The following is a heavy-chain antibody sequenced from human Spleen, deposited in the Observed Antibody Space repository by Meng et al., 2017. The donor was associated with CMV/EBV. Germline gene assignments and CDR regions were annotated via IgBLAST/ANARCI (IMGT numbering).Heavy chain of an antibody. CDR3: ARDNHYDFWSGYDY. V-gene: IGHV3-66*02. CDR1: GFTFSNYW. J-gene: IGHJ4*02. Sequence: GESLKISCVGSGFTFSNYWMSWVRQAPGKGLEWVSVIYSGGSTYYADSVKGRFTISRDNSKNTLYLQMNSLRAEDTAVYYCARDNHYDFWSGYDYWGQGTLVTVSS. CDR2: IYSGGST. D-gene: IGHD3-3*01.